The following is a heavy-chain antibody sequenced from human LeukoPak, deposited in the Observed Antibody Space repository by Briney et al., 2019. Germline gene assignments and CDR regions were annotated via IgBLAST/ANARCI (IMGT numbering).Heavy chain of an antibody. CDR3: ARDRGCSGGSCYSPNWFDP. CDR1: GGTFSSYA. Sequence: SVKVSCKASGGTFSSYAISWVRQAPGQGLEWMGGIIPIFGIANYAWKFQGGVSITPEESTSTAYMELRSLRSEDTAVYYCARDRGCSGGSCYSPNWFDPWGQGTLVTVSS. V-gene: IGHV1-69*13. CDR2: IIPIFGIA. J-gene: IGHJ5*02. D-gene: IGHD2-15*01.